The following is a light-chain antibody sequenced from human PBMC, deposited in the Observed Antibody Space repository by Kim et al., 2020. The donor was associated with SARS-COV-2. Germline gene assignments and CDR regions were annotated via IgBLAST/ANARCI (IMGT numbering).Light chain of an antibody. J-gene: IGLJ2*01. Sequence: CPRSSGYSNYKVDWYQQRPGKGPRFVMRVGTGGIVGSKGDGIPDRFSVLGSGLNRYLTIKNIQEEDESDYHCGADHGSGSNFVVVFGGGTQLTVL. CDR1: SGYSNYK. V-gene: IGLV9-49*01. CDR3: GADHGSGSNFVVV. CDR2: VGTGGIVG.